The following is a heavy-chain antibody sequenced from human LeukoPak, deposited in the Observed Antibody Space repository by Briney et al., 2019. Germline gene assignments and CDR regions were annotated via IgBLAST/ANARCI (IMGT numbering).Heavy chain of an antibody. CDR1: GYSISSGYY. Sequence: SETLSLTCTVSGYSISSGYYWGWIRQPPGKGLEWIGSIFHSGSSHYNPSLRSRVTMSVDTSTNQLSLKLSSVTAADTAIYYCARTLVGATKFTPWGQGTLATVSS. D-gene: IGHD1-26*01. J-gene: IGHJ5*02. V-gene: IGHV4-38-2*02. CDR2: IFHSGSS. CDR3: ARTLVGATKFTP.